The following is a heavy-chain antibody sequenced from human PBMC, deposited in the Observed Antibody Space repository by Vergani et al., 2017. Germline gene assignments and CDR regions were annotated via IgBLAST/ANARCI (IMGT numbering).Heavy chain of an antibody. D-gene: IGHD2-2*01. V-gene: IGHV3-21*01. CDR2: ISSSSSYI. Sequence: EVQLVESGGGLVKPGGSLRLSCAASGFTFSSYSMNWVRQAPGKRLEWVSSISSSSSYIYYADSVKGRFTISRDNAKNSLYLQMNSLRAEDTAVYYCARDCSSTSCYGEVDYWGQGTLVTVSS. CDR1: GFTFSSYS. J-gene: IGHJ4*02. CDR3: ARDCSSTSCYGEVDY.